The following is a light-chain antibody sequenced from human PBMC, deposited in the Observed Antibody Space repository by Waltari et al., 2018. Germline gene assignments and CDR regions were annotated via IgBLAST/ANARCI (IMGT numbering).Light chain of an antibody. CDR1: QDIGRW. V-gene: IGKV1-12*01. Sequence: DMQMIQSPSSVSASLGDRGPIPCRASQDIGRWLAWYQHKPGRAPNLLIFAASSLQNGVPSRFSGSGSGTYFTLTINSLQPEDFATYYCQQTNIFPFTFGQGTKLEIK. J-gene: IGKJ2*01. CDR3: QQTNIFPFT. CDR2: AAS.